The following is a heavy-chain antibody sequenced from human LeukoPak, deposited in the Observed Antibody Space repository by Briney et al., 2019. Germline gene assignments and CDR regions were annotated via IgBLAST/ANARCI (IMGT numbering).Heavy chain of an antibody. Sequence: ASVTVSCKASGYTFTGYYMHWVRQAPGQGLEWMGWINPNSGGTNYAQKFQGRVTMTRDTSISTAYMELSRLRSDDTAVYYCARGIFGPTPPHDAWGQGTLVTVSS. CDR3: ARGIFGPTPPHDA. J-gene: IGHJ5*02. CDR1: GYTFTGYY. D-gene: IGHD3/OR15-3a*01. CDR2: INPNSGGT. V-gene: IGHV1-2*02.